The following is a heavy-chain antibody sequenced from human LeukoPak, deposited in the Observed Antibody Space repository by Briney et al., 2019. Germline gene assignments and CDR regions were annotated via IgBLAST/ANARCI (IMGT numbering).Heavy chain of an antibody. CDR2: ISSSSSTT. CDR3: ARDRGDSPAIPRY. Sequence: GGSLRLSCAASGFTFSSCDRNWVRQAPGKGLEWISFISSSSSTTDYADSMKGRFTISRDNAKNSLYLQMDSLRAEDTAVYYCARDRGDSPAIPRYWGQGTLVTVSS. CDR1: GFTFSSCD. D-gene: IGHD2-21*02. J-gene: IGHJ4*02. V-gene: IGHV3-48*01.